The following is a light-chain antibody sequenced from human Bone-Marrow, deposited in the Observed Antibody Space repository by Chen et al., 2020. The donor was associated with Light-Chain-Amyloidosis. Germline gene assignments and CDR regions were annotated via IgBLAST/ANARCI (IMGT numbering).Light chain of an antibody. CDR3: CSYAGSSTLV. CDR1: SSDVGSYNL. V-gene: IGLV2-23*02. J-gene: IGLJ3*02. Sequence: QSALTQPASVSGSPRQSLTISCTGTSSDVGSYNLVSWYQQHPGKAPKFMIYEVNKRPSGVSNRFSGSKSGNTASLTISGLQAEDEADYYCCSYAGSSTLVFGGGTKVTVL. CDR2: EVN.